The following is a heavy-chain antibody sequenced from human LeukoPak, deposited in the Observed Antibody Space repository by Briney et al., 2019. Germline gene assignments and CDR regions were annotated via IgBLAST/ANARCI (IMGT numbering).Heavy chain of an antibody. Sequence: SETLSLTCAVYGGSFSGYYWSWIRQPPGKGLEWIGEINHSGSTNYNPSLKSRVTISVDTSKNQFSLKLSSMTAADTAVYYCASTPPTGDFWSGYLRSPADAFDIWGQGTMVTVSS. CDR2: INHSGST. CDR3: ASTPPTGDFWSGYLRSPADAFDI. J-gene: IGHJ3*02. D-gene: IGHD3-3*01. V-gene: IGHV4-34*01. CDR1: GGSFSGYY.